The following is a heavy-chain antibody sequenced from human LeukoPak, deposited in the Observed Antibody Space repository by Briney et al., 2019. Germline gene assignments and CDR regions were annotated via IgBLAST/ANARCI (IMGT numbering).Heavy chain of an antibody. CDR3: ATTRVGY. CDR2: ISGYNGNT. V-gene: IGHV1-18*01. J-gene: IGHJ4*02. CDR1: GYTFTRYG. Sequence: ASVRVSCKASGYTFTRYGMTWVRQAPGQGLEWMGWISGYNGNTNYAQKFQGRVTMTTDTSTSTAYMELRSLRSDDTAVYYCATTRVGYWGQGTLVTVSS. D-gene: IGHD2-15*01.